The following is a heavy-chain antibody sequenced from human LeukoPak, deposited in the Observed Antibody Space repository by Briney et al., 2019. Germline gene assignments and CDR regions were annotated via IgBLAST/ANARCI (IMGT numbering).Heavy chain of an antibody. D-gene: IGHD3-10*01. J-gene: IGHJ3*01. CDR2: IKQDGSEK. CDR3: VRVGSLVFDF. V-gene: IGHV3-7*04. CDR1: GFPFSSYW. Sequence: GGSLRLSCAASGFPFSSYWMSWVRQAPGKGLEWVANIKQDGSEKYCLDSVKGRFTISRDNAKNSLYLQMNSLRAEDTAVYYCVRVGSLVFDFWGQGTMVTVSS.